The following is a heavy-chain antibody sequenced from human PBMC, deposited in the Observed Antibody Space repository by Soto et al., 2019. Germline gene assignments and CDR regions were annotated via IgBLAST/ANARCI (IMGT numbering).Heavy chain of an antibody. CDR3: ARSSGDIVVVVAANFQH. D-gene: IGHD2-15*01. Sequence: SETLSLTCTVSGGSISGSSYYWGWIRQPPGKGLEWIGSIYYSGSTYYNPSLKSRVTISVDTSKNQFSLKLSSVTAADTAVYYCARSSGDIVVVVAANFQHRGQGTLVTVSS. CDR2: IYYSGST. V-gene: IGHV4-39*01. J-gene: IGHJ1*01. CDR1: GGSISGSSYY.